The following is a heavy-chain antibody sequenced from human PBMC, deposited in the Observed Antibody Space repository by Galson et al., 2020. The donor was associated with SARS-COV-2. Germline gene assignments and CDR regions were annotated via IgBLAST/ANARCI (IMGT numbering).Heavy chain of an antibody. CDR3: ARAVYCSSARCLYYYDCDYMDV. V-gene: IGHV3-23*01. D-gene: IGHD2-2*01. J-gene: IGHJ6*03. Sequence: GESQKISYAASEFTFNSYAMSWVRQAPGKGLEWVSAISGNGGSTYYADSVKSRFTISRDNSKTTLYLQMNSLRAEDTAVYYCARAVYCSSARCLYYYDCDYMDVWGKGTTVTVSS. CDR2: ISGNGGST. CDR1: EFTFNSYA.